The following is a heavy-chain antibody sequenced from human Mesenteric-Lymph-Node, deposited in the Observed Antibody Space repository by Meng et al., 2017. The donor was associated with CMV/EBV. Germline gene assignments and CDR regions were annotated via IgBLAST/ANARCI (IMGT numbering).Heavy chain of an antibody. J-gene: IGHJ6*02. D-gene: IGHD2-2*01. CDR1: GFTFDDYA. Sequence: GGSLRLSCAASGFTFDDYAMHWVRQAPGKGLVWVSRINSDGSSTSYADSVKGRFTISRDNAKNTLYLQMNSLRAEDTAVYYCARGYQRSHYYYYYGMDVWGQGTTVTVSS. CDR3: ARGYQRSHYYYYYGMDV. V-gene: IGHV3-74*01. CDR2: INSDGSST.